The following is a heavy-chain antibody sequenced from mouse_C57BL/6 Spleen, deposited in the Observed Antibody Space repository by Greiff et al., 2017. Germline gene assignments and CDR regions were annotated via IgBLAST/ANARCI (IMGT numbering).Heavy chain of an antibody. CDR1: GYSFTGYY. Sequence: VQLQQSGPELVKPGASVKISCKASGYSFTGYYMNWVKQSPEKSLEWIGEINPSTGGTTYNQKFKAKATLTVDKSSSTAYMQLKNLTSEDSAVYYCARPRPYFDYWGQGTTLPVSS. V-gene: IGHV1-42*01. J-gene: IGHJ2*01. CDR3: ARPRPYFDY. CDR2: INPSTGGT.